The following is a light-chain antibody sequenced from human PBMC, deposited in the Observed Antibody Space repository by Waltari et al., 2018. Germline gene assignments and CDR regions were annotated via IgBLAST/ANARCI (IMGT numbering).Light chain of an antibody. Sequence: EIVLTQSPGTLSLSPGERATLSCRAGQRVGRSLAWYQQKPGQAPRLLIYGASSRATGIPDRFSGSGSGTDFSLTISRLEPEDFAVYYCQHYVRLPATFGQGTKVEIK. J-gene: IGKJ1*01. CDR1: QRVGRS. V-gene: IGKV3-20*01. CDR3: QHYVRLPAT. CDR2: GAS.